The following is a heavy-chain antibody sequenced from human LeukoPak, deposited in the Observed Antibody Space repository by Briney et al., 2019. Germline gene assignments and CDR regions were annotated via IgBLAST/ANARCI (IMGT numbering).Heavy chain of an antibody. CDR2: ISYDGSNK. CDR1: GFTFRSYG. J-gene: IGHJ4*02. D-gene: IGHD6-13*01. CDR3: AKARWSAALYYFDY. Sequence: PGESLRLSCAASGFTFRSYGMHWVRQAPGKGLEWVAVISYDGSNKYNADSVKGRFTISRDNSKKTLYLQMNSLRAEDTAVYYCAKARWSAALYYFDYWGQGTLVTVSS. V-gene: IGHV3-30*18.